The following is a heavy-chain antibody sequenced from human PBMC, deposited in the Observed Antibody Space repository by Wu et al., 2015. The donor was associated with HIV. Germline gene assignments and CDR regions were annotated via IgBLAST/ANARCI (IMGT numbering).Heavy chain of an antibody. CDR2: IVPILGTT. J-gene: IGHJ3*02. CDR1: GDGFTSYA. V-gene: IGHV1-69*11. Sequence: QVQLTQFGAEVKKPGSSVKVTCKASGDGFTSYAVSWVRQAPGQGLEWMGRIVPILGTTTYAQKFQGRVTITADESTRTAYMDLSSLRLEDTAIYYCATTGATVVVMDALDMWGQGTMVTVSS. CDR3: ATTGATVVVMDALDM. D-gene: IGHD3-22*01.